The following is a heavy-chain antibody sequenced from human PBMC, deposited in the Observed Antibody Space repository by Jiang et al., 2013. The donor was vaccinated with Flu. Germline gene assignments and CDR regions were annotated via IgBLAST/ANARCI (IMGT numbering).Heavy chain of an antibody. Sequence: NYGMHWVRQAPGKGLEWVAVIWYDGSDHYYADSVKGRFTISRDNSKNTLYLQMNSLRAEDTALYYCARPFYYDSSGYYDYWGQGTLVTVSS. D-gene: IGHD3-22*01. V-gene: IGHV3-33*01. J-gene: IGHJ4*02. CDR1: NYG. CDR3: ARPFYYDSSGYYDY. CDR2: IWYDGSDH.